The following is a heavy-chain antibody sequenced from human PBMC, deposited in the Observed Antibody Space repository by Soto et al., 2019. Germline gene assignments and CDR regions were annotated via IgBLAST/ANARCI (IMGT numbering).Heavy chain of an antibody. J-gene: IGHJ4*02. D-gene: IGHD6-19*01. CDR2: IYYSGST. Sequence: ETLSLTCAVSGYSISSSNWWGWIRQPPGKGLEWIGSIYYSGSTYYNPSLKSRVTISVDTSKNQFSLKLSSVTAADTAVYYCARHGGSGVDYWGQGTLVTVSS. CDR1: GYSISSSNW. CDR3: ARHGGSGVDY. V-gene: IGHV4-38-2*01.